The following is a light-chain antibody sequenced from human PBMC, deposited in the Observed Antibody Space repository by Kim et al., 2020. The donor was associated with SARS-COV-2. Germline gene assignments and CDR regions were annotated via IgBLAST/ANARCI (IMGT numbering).Light chain of an antibody. CDR2: KAS. CDR1: QSISSW. Sequence: DIQMTQSPFTLSASVGDRVTITCRASQSISSWLAWYQQKPGKAPKLLIYKASSLESGVPSRFSGSGSGTEFTLTISSLQPDDFATYYGQQYNSYSPWTFGQGTKVDIK. CDR3: QQYNSYSPWT. J-gene: IGKJ1*01. V-gene: IGKV1-5*03.